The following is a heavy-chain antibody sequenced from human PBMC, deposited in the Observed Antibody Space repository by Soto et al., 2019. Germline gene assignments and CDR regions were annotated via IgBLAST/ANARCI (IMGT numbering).Heavy chain of an antibody. D-gene: IGHD1-1*01. Sequence: PXGTLGLTFTVSGASISGFYWSWVRKSAGKGLEWIGRIYATGTTDYNPSLKSRVMMSVDTSKKQFSLKLRSVTAADTAVYYCVRDGTKTLRDWFDPWGQGISVTVSS. CDR1: GASISGFY. CDR3: VRDGTKTLRDWFDP. CDR2: IYATGTT. V-gene: IGHV4-4*07. J-gene: IGHJ5*02.